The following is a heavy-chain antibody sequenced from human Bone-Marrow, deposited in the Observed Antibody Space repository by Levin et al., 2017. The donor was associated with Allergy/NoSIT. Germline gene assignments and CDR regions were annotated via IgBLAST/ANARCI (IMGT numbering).Heavy chain of an antibody. V-gene: IGHV1-18*01. D-gene: IGHD3-10*01. CDR2: ISAYNGNT. CDR3: ARETSSSIIPSGMDV. Sequence: ASVKVSCKASGYTFTSYGISWVRQAPGQGLEWMGWISAYNGNTNYAQKLQGRVTMTTDTSTSTAYMELRSLRSDDTAVYYCARETSSSIIPSGMDVWGQGTTVTVSS. CDR1: GYTFTSYG. J-gene: IGHJ6*02.